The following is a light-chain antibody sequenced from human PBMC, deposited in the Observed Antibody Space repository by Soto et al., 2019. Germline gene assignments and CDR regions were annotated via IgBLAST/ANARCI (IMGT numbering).Light chain of an antibody. J-gene: IGKJ4*01. CDR2: AAS. CDR1: QSIASY. Sequence: DIQMTQSPSSLSASVGDRVTITCRASQSIASYLNWYQQKPGKAPILLIYAASRLQSGVPSRFSGSGSGTDFTLTVSSLQPADFATYYCQQSYSSPPTFGGGTKVAIK. V-gene: IGKV1-39*01. CDR3: QQSYSSPPT.